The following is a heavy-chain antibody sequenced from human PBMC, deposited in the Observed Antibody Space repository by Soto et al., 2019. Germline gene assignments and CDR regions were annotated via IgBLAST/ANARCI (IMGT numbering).Heavy chain of an antibody. V-gene: IGHV4-39*01. D-gene: IGHD6-13*01. CDR3: ARQWSRDRYSSSWYRPNNWFDP. J-gene: IGHJ5*02. Sequence: SETLSLTCTVSGGSISSSSYYWGWIRQPPGKGLEWIRSIYYSGSTYYNPSLKSRVTISVDTSKNQFSLKLSSVTAADTAVYYCARQWSRDRYSSSWYRPNNWFDPWGQGTLVTVSS. CDR1: GGSISSSSYY. CDR2: IYYSGST.